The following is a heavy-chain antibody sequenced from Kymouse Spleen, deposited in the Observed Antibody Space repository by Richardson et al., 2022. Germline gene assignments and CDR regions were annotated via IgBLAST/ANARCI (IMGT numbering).Heavy chain of an antibody. Sequence: QVQLQQWGAGLLKPSETLSLTCAVYGGSFSGYYWSWIRQPPGKGLEWIGEINHSGSTNYNPSLKSRVTISVDTSKNQFSLKLSSVTAADTAVYYCARRVDYYGMDVWGQGTTVTVSS. CDR3: ARRVDYYGMDV. V-gene: IGHV4-34*01. J-gene: IGHJ6*02. CDR2: INHSGST. CDR1: GGSFSGYY. D-gene: IGHD3-3*01.